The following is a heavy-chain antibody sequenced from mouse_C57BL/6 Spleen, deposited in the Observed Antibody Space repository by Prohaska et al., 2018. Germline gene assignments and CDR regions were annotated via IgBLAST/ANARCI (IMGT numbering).Heavy chain of an antibody. J-gene: IGHJ1*03. V-gene: IGHV1-26*01. Sequence: SVKISCKASGYTFTDYYMNWVKQSHGKSLEWIGDINPNNGGTSYNQKFKGKATLTVDKSSSTAYMELRSLTSEDSAVYYCARVITTVVASPFDVWGTGTTVTVSS. CDR3: ARVITTVVASPFDV. CDR1: GYTFTDYY. D-gene: IGHD1-1*01. CDR2: INPNNGGT.